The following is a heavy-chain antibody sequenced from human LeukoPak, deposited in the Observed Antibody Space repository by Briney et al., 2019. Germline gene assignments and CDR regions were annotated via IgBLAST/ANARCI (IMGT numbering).Heavy chain of an antibody. Sequence: ASVKVSCKASGNTFTTYTMNWVGQAPGQGLEWMGWININAGNPTCAQDFSGRIVFSLDTSVSTTHLQISRLKAEDTAVYYCARDLGEYNDFWSGYYGGFNYFDYWGQGTLVTVSS. J-gene: IGHJ4*02. CDR1: GNTFTTYT. D-gene: IGHD3-3*01. CDR2: ININAGNP. CDR3: ARDLGEYNDFWSGYYGGFNYFDY. V-gene: IGHV7-4-1*02.